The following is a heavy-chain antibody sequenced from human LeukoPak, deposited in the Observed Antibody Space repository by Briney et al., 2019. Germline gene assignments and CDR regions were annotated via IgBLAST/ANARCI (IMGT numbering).Heavy chain of an antibody. D-gene: IGHD4-17*01. CDR1: GGSISSYY. V-gene: IGHV4-59*01. CDR3: ARGYGDDDPY. Sequence: RTSETLSLTCTVSGGSISSYYWSWIRQPPGRGLEWIGYIYYSGSTNYNPSLKSRVTISVDTSKNQFSLKLSSVTAADTAVYYCARGYGDDDPYWGQGTLVTVSS. CDR2: IYYSGST. J-gene: IGHJ4*02.